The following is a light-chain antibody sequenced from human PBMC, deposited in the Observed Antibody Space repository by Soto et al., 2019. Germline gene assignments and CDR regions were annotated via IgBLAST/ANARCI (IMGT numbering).Light chain of an antibody. CDR3: QQSYSTPPWT. Sequence: DIQMTQSPSSLSASVGDRVTITCRASQSISSYLNWYQQKPGKAPKLLIYAASSLQSGVPSRFSGSGSGTDFTLHISSLQHEDFATYYCQQSYSTPPWTFGQGTKVEIK. CDR2: AAS. V-gene: IGKV1-39*01. CDR1: QSISSY. J-gene: IGKJ1*01.